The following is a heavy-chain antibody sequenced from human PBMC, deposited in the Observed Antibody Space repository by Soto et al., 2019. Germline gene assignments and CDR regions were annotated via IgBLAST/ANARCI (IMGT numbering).Heavy chain of an antibody. D-gene: IGHD3-3*01. CDR3: ASVQRSGYPAF. J-gene: IGHJ4*02. CDR2: IYYSGNT. Sequence: QVQLQESGPGLVKPSQTLSLTCTVSGGSITSGGFYWSWIRQHPGKGLEWIGYIYYSGNTYYNPSLKSRVAISVDTPKNQCSLTLNSVTAADTAVYYCASVQRSGYPAFWGQGTLVTVSS. CDR1: GGSITSGGFY. V-gene: IGHV4-31*03.